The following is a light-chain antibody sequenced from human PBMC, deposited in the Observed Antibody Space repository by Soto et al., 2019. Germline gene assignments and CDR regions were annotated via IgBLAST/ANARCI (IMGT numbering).Light chain of an antibody. CDR2: GAS. CDR3: QQYNSWPPIT. Sequence: EIVLTQSPGTLSLSPGESATLSCRASQSISSSKLAWYQQNPGQAPRLLMYGASNRATGIPARFSGSGSGTEFTLTISSLQSEDFVVYYCQQYNSWPPITFGQGTRLEIK. V-gene: IGKV3-15*01. CDR1: QSISSS. J-gene: IGKJ5*01.